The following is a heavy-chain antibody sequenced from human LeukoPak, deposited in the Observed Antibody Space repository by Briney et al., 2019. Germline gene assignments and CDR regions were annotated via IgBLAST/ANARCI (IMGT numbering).Heavy chain of an antibody. J-gene: IGHJ4*02. D-gene: IGHD3-3*01. CDR2: IFYSGSA. CDR1: GGSITSDENS. V-gene: IGHV4-30-4*01. CDR3: ARHFTIFGVVIIGYFDY. Sequence: SETLSLTCTVSGGSITSDENSWSWIRQPPGKGLEWLGYIFYSGSAYSNPSLKSRGTISVDTSKNQFSLKLQSLTAADTAVYYCARHFTIFGVVIIGYFDYWGQGTLVTVSS.